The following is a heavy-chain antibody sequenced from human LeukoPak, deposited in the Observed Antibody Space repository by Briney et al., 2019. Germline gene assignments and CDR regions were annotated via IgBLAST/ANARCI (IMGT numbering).Heavy chain of an antibody. D-gene: IGHD2-21*02. CDR3: ARGHTANTRWFDP. J-gene: IGHJ5*02. CDR1: GFTFSNYA. CDR2: ISGSSGNT. V-gene: IGHV3-23*01. Sequence: GGSLRLSCAASGFTFSNYAMNWVRQAPGKGLEWVSSISGSSGNTYYADSVKGRFTISRDNAKNSLYLEMNNLRAEDTAVYYCARGHTANTRWFDPWGQGTLVTVSS.